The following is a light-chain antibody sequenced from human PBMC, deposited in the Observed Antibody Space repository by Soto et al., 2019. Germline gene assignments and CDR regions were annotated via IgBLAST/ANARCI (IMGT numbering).Light chain of an antibody. Sequence: EIGLTQSPGTLSLSPGERATLFCRASQSISSNYLAWYQQKPGQAPRLLIYGASSRATGIPDRFSGSGSATGFTLAISRLEPEDFAVYYCQQYGASPPLTFGGGTKVEIK. CDR3: QQYGASPPLT. CDR1: QSISSNY. V-gene: IGKV3-20*01. CDR2: GAS. J-gene: IGKJ4*01.